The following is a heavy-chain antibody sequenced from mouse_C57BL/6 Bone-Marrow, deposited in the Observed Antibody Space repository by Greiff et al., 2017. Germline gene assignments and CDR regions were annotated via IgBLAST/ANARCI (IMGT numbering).Heavy chain of an antibody. Sequence: QVQLQQSGAELVRPGASVKMSCKASGYTFTSYNMHWVKQTPRQGLEWIGAIYPGNGDTSYNQKFKGKATLTVDKSSSTAYMQLSSLTSEDSAVYFWSRSGFYGNYYEAMDYWGQGTSVTVSS. CDR2: IYPGNGDT. CDR3: SRSGFYGNYYEAMDY. V-gene: IGHV1-12*01. CDR1: GYTFTSYN. J-gene: IGHJ4*01. D-gene: IGHD2-1*01.